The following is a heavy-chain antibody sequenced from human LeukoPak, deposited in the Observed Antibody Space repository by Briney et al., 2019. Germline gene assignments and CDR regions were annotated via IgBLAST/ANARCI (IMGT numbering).Heavy chain of an antibody. V-gene: IGHV4-39*07. Sequence: PSETLSLTRTVSGGSISSSSYYWGWTRQPPGKGLEWIGSIYYSGSTYYNPSLKSRVTISVDTSKNQFSLKLSSVTAADTAVYYCARVLRFGYYYMDVWGKGTTVTVSS. D-gene: IGHD3-16*01. CDR1: GGSISSSSYY. CDR3: ARVLRFGYYYMDV. J-gene: IGHJ6*03. CDR2: IYYSGST.